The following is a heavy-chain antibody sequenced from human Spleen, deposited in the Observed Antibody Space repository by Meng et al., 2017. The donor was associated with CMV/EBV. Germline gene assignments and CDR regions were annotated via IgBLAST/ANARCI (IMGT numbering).Heavy chain of an antibody. CDR2: IRYHGSNK. D-gene: IGHD2-2*01. J-gene: IGHJ4*02. Sequence: SAFTVRTNYLSWVRLAPGKGLEWVSLIRYHGSNKYYADSVKGRFTISRDNSKNTLYLQMNSLRAEDTALYYCARSTSSTYYPYYFDYWGQGTLVTVSS. V-gene: IGHV3-33*08. CDR1: AFTVRTNY. CDR3: ARSTSSTYYPYYFDY.